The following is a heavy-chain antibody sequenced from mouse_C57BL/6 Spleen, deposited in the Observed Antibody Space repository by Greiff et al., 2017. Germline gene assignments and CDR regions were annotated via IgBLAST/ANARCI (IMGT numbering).Heavy chain of an antibody. J-gene: IGHJ1*03. V-gene: IGHV5-17*01. D-gene: IGHD1-1*01. CDR1: GFTFSDYG. CDR2: ISSGSSTI. CDR3: VYYYGSSYGYFDV. Sequence: EVKVEESGGGLVKPGGSLTLSCAASGFTFSDYGMHWVRQAPEKGLEWVAYISSGSSTIYYADTVKGRFTISRDNAKNTLFLQMTSLRSEDTAMYYCVYYYGSSYGYFDVWGTGTTVTVSS.